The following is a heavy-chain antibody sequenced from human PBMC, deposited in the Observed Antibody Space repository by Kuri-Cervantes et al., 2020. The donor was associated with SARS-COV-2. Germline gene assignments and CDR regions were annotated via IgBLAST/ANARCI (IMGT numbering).Heavy chain of an antibody. V-gene: IGHV3-23*01. J-gene: IGHJ4*02. CDR3: ARDLRLGKSLDY. CDR2: TNGGGTYT. Sequence: GGSLRLSCAASGFTFSSYAMSWVRQAPGKGLEWVSATNGGGTYTYYADSVKGRFTISRDNAKNSLYLQMSSLRAEDTAVYYCARDLRLGKSLDYWGQGTLVTVSS. D-gene: IGHD7-27*01. CDR1: GFTFSSYA.